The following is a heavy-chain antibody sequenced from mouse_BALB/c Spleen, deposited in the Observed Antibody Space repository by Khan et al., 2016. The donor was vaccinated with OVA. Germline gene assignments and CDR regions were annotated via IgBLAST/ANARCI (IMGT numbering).Heavy chain of an antibody. CDR3: ARHSYRYDFTY. Sequence: QVQLKESGPGLVQPTQSLSITCTVSGFSLSTYGLHWVRQSPGKGLEWLGVIWSGGSTDYNAAFISRLTISKDNSKSQVFFKMNSLQADDTARYYCARHSYRYDFTYWGQGTLVTVSA. CDR1: GFSLSTYG. D-gene: IGHD2-14*01. J-gene: IGHJ3*01. V-gene: IGHV2-4-1*01. CDR2: IWSGGST.